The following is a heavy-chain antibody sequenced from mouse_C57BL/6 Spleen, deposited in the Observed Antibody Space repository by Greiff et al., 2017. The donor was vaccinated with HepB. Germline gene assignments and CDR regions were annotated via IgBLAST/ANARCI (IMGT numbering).Heavy chain of an antibody. CDR2: IYPGDGDT. CDR1: GYAFSSSW. V-gene: IGHV1-82*01. Sequence: VQLQQSGPELVKPGASVKISCKASGYAFSSSWMNWVKQRPGKGLEWIGRIYPGDGDTNYNGKFKGKATLTADKSSSTAYMQLSSLTSEDSAVYFCARRVGWDGNAMDYWGQGTSVTVSS. J-gene: IGHJ4*01. D-gene: IGHD4-1*01. CDR3: ARRVGWDGNAMDY.